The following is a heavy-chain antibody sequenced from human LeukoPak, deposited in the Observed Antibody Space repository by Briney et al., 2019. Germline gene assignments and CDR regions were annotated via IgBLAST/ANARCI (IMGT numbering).Heavy chain of an antibody. V-gene: IGHV1-46*01. CDR1: GYTFTGYY. J-gene: IGHJ4*02. D-gene: IGHD2-15*01. Sequence: GASVKVSCKASGYTFTGYYMHWVRQAPGQGLEWMGIINPSGGSTSYAQKFQGRVTMTRDTSISTAYMELSRLRSDDTAVYYCARDYCSGGSCLDYWGQGTLVTVSS. CDR2: INPSGGST. CDR3: ARDYCSGGSCLDY.